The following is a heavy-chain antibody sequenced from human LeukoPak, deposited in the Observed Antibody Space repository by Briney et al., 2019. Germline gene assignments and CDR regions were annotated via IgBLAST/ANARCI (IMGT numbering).Heavy chain of an antibody. CDR1: GYTFTGYY. D-gene: IGHD3-10*01. CDR3: ARAAVELLWFGETLGY. J-gene: IGHJ4*02. Sequence: GASVKVSCXASGYTFTGYYMHWVRQAPGQGLEWMGRINPNSGGTNYAQKFQGRVTMTRDTSISTAYMELSRLRSDDTAVYYCARAAVELLWFGETLGYWGPGTLVTVSS. V-gene: IGHV1-2*06. CDR2: INPNSGGT.